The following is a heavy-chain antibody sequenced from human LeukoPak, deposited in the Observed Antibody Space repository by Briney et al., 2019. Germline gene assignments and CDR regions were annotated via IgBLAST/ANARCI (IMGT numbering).Heavy chain of an antibody. CDR3: ASSDPLRYFDWSKGDAFDI. J-gene: IGHJ3*02. CDR1: GFTFSSYA. CDR2: ISSSSSYI. Sequence: GGSLRLSCGASGFTFSSYAMNWVRQAPGKGLEWVSSISSSSSYIYYADSVKGRFTISRDNAKNSLYLQMNSLRAEDTAVYYCASSDPLRYFDWSKGDAFDIWGQGTMVTVSS. V-gene: IGHV3-21*01. D-gene: IGHD3-9*01.